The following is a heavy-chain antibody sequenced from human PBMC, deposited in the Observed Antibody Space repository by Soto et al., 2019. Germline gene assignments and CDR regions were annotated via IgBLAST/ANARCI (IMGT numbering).Heavy chain of an antibody. D-gene: IGHD6-6*01. CDR3: ARERREYSSYHNWFDP. CDR1: GFTFSSYW. V-gene: IGHV3-74*01. CDR2: INSDGSST. Sequence: GGFLRLSCAAPGFTFSSYWMHWVRQAPGKELVWVSRINSDGSSTSYADSVKGRFTISRDNAKNTLYLQMNSLRAEDTAVYYCARERREYSSYHNWFDPWGQGTLVTVSS. J-gene: IGHJ5*02.